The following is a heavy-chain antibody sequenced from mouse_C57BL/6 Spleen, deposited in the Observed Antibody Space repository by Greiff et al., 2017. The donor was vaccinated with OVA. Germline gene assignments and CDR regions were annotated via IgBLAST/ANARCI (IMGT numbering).Heavy chain of an antibody. Sequence: EVMLVESGGGLVKPGGSLKLSCAASGFTFSDYGMHWVRQAPEKGLEWVAYISSGSSTIYYADTVKGRFTISRDNAKNTLFLQMTSLRSEDTAMYYCARGPSYYYGSSSYAMDYWGQGTSVTVSS. CDR1: GFTFSDYG. J-gene: IGHJ4*01. CDR3: ARGPSYYYGSSSYAMDY. CDR2: ISSGSSTI. V-gene: IGHV5-17*01. D-gene: IGHD1-1*01.